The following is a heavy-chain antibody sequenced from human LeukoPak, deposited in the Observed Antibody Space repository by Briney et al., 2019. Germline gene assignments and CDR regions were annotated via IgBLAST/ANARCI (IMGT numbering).Heavy chain of an antibody. CDR1: GYTFNHYA. CDR3: ARLHSSGWPLEAFDI. J-gene: IGHJ3*02. V-gene: IGHV1-18*01. CDR2: ISAYNGNT. Sequence: ASVKVSCKASGYTFNHYAVSRVRQAPGQGLEFMGWISAYNGNTNYAQKLQGRVIITTDTSTRTVYMELRSLRSDDTAIYYCARLHSSGWPLEAFDIWGQGTEVTVSS. D-gene: IGHD6-19*01.